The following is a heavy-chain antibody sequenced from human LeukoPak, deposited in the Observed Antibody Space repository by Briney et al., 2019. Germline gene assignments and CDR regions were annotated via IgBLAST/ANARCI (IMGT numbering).Heavy chain of an antibody. V-gene: IGHV3-30*04. CDR2: ISYDGSNK. Sequence: GRSLRLSCAASGFTCSSYAMHWVRQDPRRGLEWGAVISYDGSNKYYADSVKGRFTISRDNSKNTLYLQMNSLRAEDTAVYYCARERPDRSSLRELSLEHWGQGTLVTVSS. J-gene: IGHJ4*02. CDR3: ARERPDRSSLRELSLEH. D-gene: IGHD3-16*02. CDR1: GFTCSSYA.